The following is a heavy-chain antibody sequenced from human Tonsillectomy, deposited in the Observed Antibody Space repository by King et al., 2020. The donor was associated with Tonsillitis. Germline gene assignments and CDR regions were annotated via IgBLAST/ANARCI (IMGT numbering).Heavy chain of an antibody. J-gene: IGHJ5*02. V-gene: IGHV1-69*12. D-gene: IGHD6-25*01. CDR3: ARSGLAAAKLDGDWLRP. CDR2: IIPIFGTG. Sequence: QLVQSGAEVKKPGSSVKVSCKASGGTFSSYGISWVRQAPGQGLEWMGGIIPIFGTGKNAQKFQGRVTITADESTRTAYMELSSLRSEDTAVYYCARSGLAAAKLDGDWLRPWGQGTLVTVSS. CDR1: GGTFSSYG.